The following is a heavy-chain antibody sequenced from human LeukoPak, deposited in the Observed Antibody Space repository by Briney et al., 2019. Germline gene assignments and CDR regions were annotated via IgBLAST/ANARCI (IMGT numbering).Heavy chain of an antibody. CDR1: GFTFDDYA. D-gene: IGHD1-26*01. J-gene: IGHJ4*02. CDR2: ISWNSGSI. CDR3: AKGPRGSYYFDY. V-gene: IGHV3-9*03. Sequence: GGSLRLSCAASGFTFDDYAMHWVRQAPGKGLEWVSGISWNSGSIGYADSVKGRFTISRDNAKNSLYLQMNSLRAEDMALYYCAKGPRGSYYFDYWGQGTLVTVSS.